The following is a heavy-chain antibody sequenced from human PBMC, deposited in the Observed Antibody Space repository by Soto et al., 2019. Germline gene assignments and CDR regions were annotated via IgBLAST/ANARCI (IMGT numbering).Heavy chain of an antibody. Sequence: GGSLRLSCATSGLTFSNYAMSWVRQAPGGGLEWVSSMSGSSSTTYYADSVRGRFTISRDRSKNTLYLQMSSLRAEDTALYYCAKNQERELPRVIDFWGQGTLVTVAS. CDR3: AKNQERELPRVIDF. J-gene: IGHJ4*02. CDR1: GLTFSNYA. D-gene: IGHD1-7*01. CDR2: MSGSSSTT. V-gene: IGHV3-23*01.